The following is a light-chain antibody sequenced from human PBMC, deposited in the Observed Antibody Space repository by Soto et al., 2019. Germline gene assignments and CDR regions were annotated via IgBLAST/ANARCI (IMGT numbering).Light chain of an antibody. J-gene: IGLJ2*01. CDR2: LEGSGSY. CDR1: SGHSSYI. Sequence: QTVVTQSSSASASLGSSVKLTCTRSSGHSSYIIAWHQQQPGKAPRYLMKLEGSGSYNKGSGVPDRFSGSSSGADRYLTISNLQSEDEADYYCETLDSNTQVFGGGTKLTVL. V-gene: IGLV4-60*03. CDR3: ETLDSNTQV.